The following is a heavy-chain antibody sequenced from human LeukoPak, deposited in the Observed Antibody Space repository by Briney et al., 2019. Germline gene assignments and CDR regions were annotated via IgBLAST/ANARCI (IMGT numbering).Heavy chain of an antibody. CDR3: ARQGGIYGDYDIDY. V-gene: IGHV4-34*01. D-gene: IGHD4-17*01. J-gene: IGHJ4*02. Sequence: PSETLSLTCAVYGGSFSGYYWSWIRQPPGKGLEWLGEINHSGSTNYNPSLESRVTISVDTSKNQFSLKLSSVTAADTAVYYCARQGGIYGDYDIDYWGQGTLVTVSS. CDR1: GGSFSGYY. CDR2: INHSGST.